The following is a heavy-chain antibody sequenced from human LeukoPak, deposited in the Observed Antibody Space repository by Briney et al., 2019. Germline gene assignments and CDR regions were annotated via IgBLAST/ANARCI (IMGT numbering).Heavy chain of an antibody. V-gene: IGHV3-48*01. J-gene: IGHJ4*02. D-gene: IGHD3-10*01. CDR2: ISSNSRTI. CDR1: EFIFSNYG. Sequence: GGSLRLSCAASEFIFSNYGMNWVRQAPGKGLEWVSYISSNSRTINYADSVKGRFTISRDNSKNTLYLQMNSLRAEDTAVYYCARGGVLLWFGELSHYYFDYWGQGTLVTVSS. CDR3: ARGGVLLWFGELSHYYFDY.